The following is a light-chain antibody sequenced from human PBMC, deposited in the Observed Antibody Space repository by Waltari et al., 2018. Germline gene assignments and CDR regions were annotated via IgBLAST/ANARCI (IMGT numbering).Light chain of an antibody. CDR2: KDK. V-gene: IGLV3-9*01. CDR1: NIGIQN. CDR3: QMWDLTTDVV. J-gene: IGLJ2*01. Sequence: SYEVTQPLPMSLALGQTARLHCAGDNIGIQNVHWYQQKTGQAPLLVRYKDKSRPSGIPQLFSASNSDNTATLTFSGAQPEDEADYYCQMWDLTTDVVFGGGTNLTVL.